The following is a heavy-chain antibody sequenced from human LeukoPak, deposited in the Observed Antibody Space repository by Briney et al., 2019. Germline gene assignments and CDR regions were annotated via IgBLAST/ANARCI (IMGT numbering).Heavy chain of an antibody. CDR1: GGSISSGSYY. V-gene: IGHV4-61*02. D-gene: IGHD1-1*01. CDR2: IYTSGST. J-gene: IGHJ6*03. CDR3: ARGGKKRLYYMDV. Sequence: SETLSLTCTVSGGSISSGSYYWSWIRQPAGKGLEWIGRIYTSGSTNYNPSLKSRVTISVDTSKNQLSLKLSSVTAADTAVYYCARGGKKRLYYMDVWGKGTTVTVSS.